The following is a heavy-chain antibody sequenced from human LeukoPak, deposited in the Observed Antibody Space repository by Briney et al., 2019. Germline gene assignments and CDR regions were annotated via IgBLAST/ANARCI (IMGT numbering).Heavy chain of an antibody. J-gene: IGHJ5*02. Sequence: GASVKVSCKASGYTFTGYYMHWVRQAPGQGLEWMGWINPNSGGTNYAQKFQGRVTMTRDTSISTAYMELSRLRSDDTAVCYCARLGIVVVPAAMRHNWFDPWGQGTLVTVSS. CDR2: INPNSGGT. D-gene: IGHD2-2*03. V-gene: IGHV1-2*02. CDR3: ARLGIVVVPAAMRHNWFDP. CDR1: GYTFTGYY.